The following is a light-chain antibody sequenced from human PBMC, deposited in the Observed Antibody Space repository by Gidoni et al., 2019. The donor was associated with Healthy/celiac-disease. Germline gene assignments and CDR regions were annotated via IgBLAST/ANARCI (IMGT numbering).Light chain of an antibody. CDR2: DAS. V-gene: IGKV3-11*01. CDR3: QQRSNWPLT. J-gene: IGKJ4*01. CDR1: QSVSSY. Sequence: EIVLTQSPDTLSLSPGERATLACRASQSVSSYLAWYQQKPGQAPRLLIYDASNRATGIPARFSGSGSGTDFTLTISSLEPEDVAVYYCQQRSNWPLTFGGGTKVEIK.